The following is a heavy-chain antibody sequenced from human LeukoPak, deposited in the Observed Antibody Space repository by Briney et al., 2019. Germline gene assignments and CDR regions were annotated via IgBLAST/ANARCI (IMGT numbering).Heavy chain of an antibody. CDR2: INTHNGGT. V-gene: IGHV1-2*06. CDR1: GYTFTDYY. Sequence: ASVKVSCKASGYTFTDYYMHWVRQAPGQGLEYMGRINTHNGGTVYVKKFQGRLSMTTDTSIGAAYMELQSLRSDDTAVYYCARDHDYEGLKGNYWGRGTMVTVTS. J-gene: IGHJ1*01. CDR3: ARDHDYEGLKGNY. D-gene: IGHD3-10*01.